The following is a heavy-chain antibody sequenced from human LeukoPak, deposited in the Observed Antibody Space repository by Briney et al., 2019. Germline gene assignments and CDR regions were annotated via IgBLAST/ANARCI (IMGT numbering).Heavy chain of an antibody. D-gene: IGHD3-3*01. V-gene: IGHV3-21*01. CDR1: GFTFSTYS. CDR2: VSSTSSYI. J-gene: IGHJ4*02. Sequence: GGSLRLSCAASGFTFSTYSIDWVRQAPGKGLVWVSSVSSTSSYIYYADSVKGRFTISRDNAKNSVYLQMNSLRAEDTAVYYCARVALRSGYFNADFDYWGQGTLVTVSS. CDR3: ARVALRSGYFNADFDY.